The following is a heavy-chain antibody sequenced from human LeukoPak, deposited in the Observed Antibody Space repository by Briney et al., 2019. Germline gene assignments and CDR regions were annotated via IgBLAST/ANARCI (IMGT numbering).Heavy chain of an antibody. Sequence: GGSLRLSCAASGFTVSSNYMSWVRQAPGKGLEWVSVIYSGGSTYYADSVKGRFTISRDNSKNTLYLQMNSLRAEDTAVYYCARVYYGSGSSPPSDWFDPWGQGTLVTVSS. D-gene: IGHD3-10*01. J-gene: IGHJ5*02. CDR1: GFTVSSNY. CDR3: ARVYYGSGSSPPSDWFDP. CDR2: IYSGGST. V-gene: IGHV3-66*01.